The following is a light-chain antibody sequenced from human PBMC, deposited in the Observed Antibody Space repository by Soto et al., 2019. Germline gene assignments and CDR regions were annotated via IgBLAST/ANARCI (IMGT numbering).Light chain of an antibody. CDR3: QQYDSSPPT. CDR2: GAS. J-gene: IGKJ1*01. Sequence: EIVLTQSPGTLSLSPGERATLSCRASQSVNSNYLAWYQRKPGQAPRLLIYGASNRATDIPYRFSASGSGTDFTLTITRLEPEDFAVYYCQQYDSSPPTFGQGTTVEI. CDR1: QSVNSNY. V-gene: IGKV3-20*01.